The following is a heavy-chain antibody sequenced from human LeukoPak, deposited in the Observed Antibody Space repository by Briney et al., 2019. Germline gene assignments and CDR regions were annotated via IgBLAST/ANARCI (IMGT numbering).Heavy chain of an antibody. CDR3: ARVPGPYGDLDY. Sequence: GGSLRLSCAASGFTFSSYGMHWVRQAPGKGLEWVAFIRYDGSNKYYADSVKGRFTISRDNAKNSLYLQMNSLRAEDTAVYYCARVPGPYGDLDYWGQGTLVTVSS. CDR1: GFTFSSYG. CDR2: IRYDGSNK. J-gene: IGHJ4*02. V-gene: IGHV3-30*02. D-gene: IGHD4-17*01.